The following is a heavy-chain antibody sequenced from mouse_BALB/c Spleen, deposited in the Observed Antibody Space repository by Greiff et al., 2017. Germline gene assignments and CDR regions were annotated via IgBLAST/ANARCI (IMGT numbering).Heavy chain of an antibody. Sequence: DLVKPGASVKLSCKASGYTFTSYWINWIKQRPGQGLEWIGRIAPGSGSTYYNEMFKGKATLTVDTSSSTAYIQLSSLSSEDSAVYFCARDYCNYVGAMDYWGQGTSVTVSS. CDR1: GYTFTSYW. J-gene: IGHJ4*01. CDR3: ARDYCNYVGAMDY. D-gene: IGHD2-1*01. V-gene: IGHV1S41*01. CDR2: IAPGSGST.